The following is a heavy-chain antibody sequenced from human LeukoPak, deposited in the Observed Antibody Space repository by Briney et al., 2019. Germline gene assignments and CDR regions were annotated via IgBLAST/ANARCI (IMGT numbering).Heavy chain of an antibody. J-gene: IGHJ4*02. D-gene: IGHD3-22*01. CDR2: INPSGGST. Sequence: ASVKVSCKASGYTFTSYYMHWVRQAPGQGLEWMGIINPSGGSTSYAQKFQGRVTMTRDTSTSTVYMELSSLRSEDTAVYYCARSPRDYYDSSGYYYFDYWGQGTLVTASS. V-gene: IGHV1-46*01. CDR3: ARSPRDYYDSSGYYYFDY. CDR1: GYTFTSYY.